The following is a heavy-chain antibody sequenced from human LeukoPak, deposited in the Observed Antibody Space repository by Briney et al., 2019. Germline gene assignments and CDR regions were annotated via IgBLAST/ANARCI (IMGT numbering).Heavy chain of an antibody. Sequence: GGSLRLSCAASGFTFSYYSMNWVRQAPGRGLEWVSCISSSSSLIFYSDSGRGRFTISRDNAKNLLYLHMNSLRVEDTAVYYCAKVDRGDYSSSPVPYYNYYMNVWGKGTTVTVSS. CDR2: ISSSSSLI. J-gene: IGHJ6*03. CDR1: GFTFSYYS. V-gene: IGHV3-21*01. D-gene: IGHD6-13*01. CDR3: AKVDRGDYSSSPVPYYNYYMNV.